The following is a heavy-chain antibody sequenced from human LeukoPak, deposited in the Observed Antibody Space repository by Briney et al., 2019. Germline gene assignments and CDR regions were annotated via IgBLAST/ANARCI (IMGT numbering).Heavy chain of an antibody. D-gene: IGHD2-2*01. V-gene: IGHV4-59*08. CDR1: GGSISSYY. J-gene: IGHJ4*02. Sequence: PSGTLSLTCTVSGGSISSYYWSWIRHPPGEGPEWIGSIHYSGSTTYNPSLKSRVTISVDTSKNQFSLKLSSVTAADTAVYYCARRLGGTSTGFDYWGQGTLVTVSS. CDR2: IHYSGST. CDR3: ARRLGGTSTGFDY.